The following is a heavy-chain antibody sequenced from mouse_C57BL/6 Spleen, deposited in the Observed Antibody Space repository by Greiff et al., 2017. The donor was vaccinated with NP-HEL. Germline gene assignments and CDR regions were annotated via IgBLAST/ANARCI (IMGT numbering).Heavy chain of an antibody. D-gene: IGHD1-1*01. CDR3: AVDDSREEYYAMDY. CDR1: GYSITSGYY. Sequence: EVKLQESGPGLVKPSQSLSLTCSVTGYSITSGYYWNWIRQFPGNKLEWMGYISYDGSNNYNPSLKNRISITRDTSKNQFFLKLNSVTTEDTATYNGAVDDSREEYYAMDYWGQRTSVTVSS. J-gene: IGHJ4*01. V-gene: IGHV3-6*01. CDR2: ISYDGSN.